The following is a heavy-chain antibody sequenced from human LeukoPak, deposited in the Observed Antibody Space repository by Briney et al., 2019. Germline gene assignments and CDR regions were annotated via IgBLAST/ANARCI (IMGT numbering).Heavy chain of an antibody. CDR3: ARSRTTVTKDPLVY. CDR1: GGSISRSSYY. CDR2: ISSFSNYL. J-gene: IGHJ4*02. V-gene: IGHV3-21*01. D-gene: IGHD4-17*01. Sequence: ETLSLTCTVSGGSISRSSYYWGWVRQAPGKGLEWVSSISSFSNYLYYADSVKGRFTISRDNAENSFYLQMNSLRAEDTAVYYCARSRTTVTKDPLVYWGQGTLVTVSS.